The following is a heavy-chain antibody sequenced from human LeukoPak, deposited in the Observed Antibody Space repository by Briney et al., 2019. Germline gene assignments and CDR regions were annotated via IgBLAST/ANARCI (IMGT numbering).Heavy chain of an antibody. D-gene: IGHD1-20*01. CDR2: VSYDGSNK. V-gene: IGHV3-30*04. Sequence: PGGSLRLSCAASGFTFSSYAMHWVRQAPGKGLEWVVVVSYDGSNKYYADSVKGRFTISRDNSKNTLYLQMNSLRAEDTVVYYCAKVVDNWNDLYYFDYWGQGTLVTVSS. CDR3: AKVVDNWNDLYYFDY. CDR1: GFTFSSYA. J-gene: IGHJ4*02.